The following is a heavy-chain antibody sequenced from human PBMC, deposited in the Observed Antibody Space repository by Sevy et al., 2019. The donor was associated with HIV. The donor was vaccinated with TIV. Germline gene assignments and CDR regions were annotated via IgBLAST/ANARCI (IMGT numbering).Heavy chain of an antibody. V-gene: IGHV3-23*01. CDR3: AKGSDCDIVNGGRNFDF. J-gene: IGHJ4*02. CDR1: GFTFSSHA. CDR2: ISGSGVST. D-gene: IGHD3-9*01. Sequence: GGSLRLSCAASGFTFSSHAMSWVRQAPGKGLEWVSVISGSGVSTYYADSVKGRFTISRDISKNTLYLQMYSLRAEDTVVYYGAKGSDCDIVNGGRNFDFWGQGTLVTVSS.